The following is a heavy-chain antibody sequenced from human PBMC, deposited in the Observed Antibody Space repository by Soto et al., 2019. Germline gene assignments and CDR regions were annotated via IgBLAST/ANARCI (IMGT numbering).Heavy chain of an antibody. J-gene: IGHJ4*02. CDR2: INPSGGST. Sequence: QVQLMQSGAEVKKPGASVTISCKASGYTFTSYYIHWVRQAPRQGLEWMAIINPSGGSTNYAQKFQGRVTVTRDTSTSTVNMELSSLSSEDTAVYYCAIDLTAADYWGQGTLVTVSS. CDR3: AIDLTAADY. D-gene: IGHD2-21*02. V-gene: IGHV1-46*01. CDR1: GYTFTSYY.